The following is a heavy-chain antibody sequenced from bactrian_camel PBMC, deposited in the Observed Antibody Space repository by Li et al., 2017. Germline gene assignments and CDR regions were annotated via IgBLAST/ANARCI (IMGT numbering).Heavy chain of an antibody. V-gene: IGHV3S6*01. D-gene: IGHD6*01. CDR3: VLVPYSCQTWSWAWPRD. J-gene: IGHJ4*01. CDR2: IYRDNGYT. CDR1: GFTYSSGSC. Sequence: HVQLVESGGGTVQAGGSLKVSCTASGFTYSSGSCMAWFRQAPGKERERVATIYRDNGYTSYADSVKGRFTISLENAVNDNGKNTMYLQLNALLPEDTAMYFCVLVPYSCQTWSWAWPRDWGQGTQVTVS.